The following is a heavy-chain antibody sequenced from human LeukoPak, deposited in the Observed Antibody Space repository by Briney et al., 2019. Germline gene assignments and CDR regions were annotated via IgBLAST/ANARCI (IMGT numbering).Heavy chain of an antibody. CDR1: GYTFTKYA. J-gene: IGHJ4*02. CDR3: ANCYGSSGFFAY. CDR2: IDTNTGNP. V-gene: IGHV7-4-1*02. D-gene: IGHD3-22*01. Sequence: GASVKVSCKGSGYTFTKYAISWVRQAPGQGLEYMGWIDTNTGNPTYAQGFTGRFVFSLDTSVSTAYLQISSLKAEDSAIYFCANCYGSSGFFAYWGQGTLVTVSS.